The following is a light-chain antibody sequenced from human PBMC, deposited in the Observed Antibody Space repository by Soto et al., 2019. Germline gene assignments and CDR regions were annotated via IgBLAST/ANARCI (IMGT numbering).Light chain of an antibody. CDR2: EVS. CDR3: CSYGGSSTYV. Sequence: QSALTQPASVSGSPGQSITIYCTGTSSDVGSFDLVSWYQHHPGKAPKLMIYEVSKRPSGISNRFSGSKSGNTASLTIAGLQAEDEADYYCCSYGGSSTYVFGSGTKLTVL. CDR1: SSDVGSFDL. V-gene: IGLV2-23*02. J-gene: IGLJ1*01.